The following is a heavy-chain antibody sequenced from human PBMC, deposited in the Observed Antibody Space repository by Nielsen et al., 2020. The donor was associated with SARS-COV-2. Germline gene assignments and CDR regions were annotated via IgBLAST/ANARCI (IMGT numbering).Heavy chain of an antibody. CDR3: ARDSGWPSSWNWFDP. Sequence: SETLSLTCAVYGGSFSGYYWSWIRQPPGKGLEWIGEINHSGSTNYNPSLKSRVTISVDTSKNQFSLKLSSVTAADTAVYYCARDSGWPSSWNWFDPWGQGTPVTVSS. CDR2: INHSGST. D-gene: IGHD2-2*01. V-gene: IGHV4-34*01. J-gene: IGHJ5*02. CDR1: GGSFSGYY.